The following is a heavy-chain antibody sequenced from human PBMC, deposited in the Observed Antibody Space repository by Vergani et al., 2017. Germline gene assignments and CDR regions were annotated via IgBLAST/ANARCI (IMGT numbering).Heavy chain of an antibody. CDR3: AGDHVKGYGDYEQSWHYYMDV. Sequence: QVQLVQSGAEVKKPGSSVKVSCKASGGTFSSYAISWVRQAPGQGLEWMGGIIPIFGTANYAQKFQGRVTITADESTSTAYMELSSLGSEDTAVYYCAGDHVKGYGDYEQSWHYYMDVWGKGTTVTVSS. J-gene: IGHJ6*03. CDR1: GGTFSSYA. D-gene: IGHD4-17*01. CDR2: IIPIFGTA. V-gene: IGHV1-69*01.